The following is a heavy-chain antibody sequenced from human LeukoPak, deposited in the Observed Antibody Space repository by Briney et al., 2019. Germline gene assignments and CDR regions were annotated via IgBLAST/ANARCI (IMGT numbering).Heavy chain of an antibody. Sequence: QPGGSLRLSCSASGFIFRKFGMHWVRKAPGKGPVWVSRINSDGKLVSYADSVKGRFTISRDSAKDTVFLQMNSLRVEDTALYYCVRGLGDVWGKGTLVNVSS. CDR2: INSDGKLV. V-gene: IGHV3-74*01. CDR1: GFIFRKFG. J-gene: IGHJ6*04. CDR3: VRGLGDV. D-gene: IGHD4-11*01.